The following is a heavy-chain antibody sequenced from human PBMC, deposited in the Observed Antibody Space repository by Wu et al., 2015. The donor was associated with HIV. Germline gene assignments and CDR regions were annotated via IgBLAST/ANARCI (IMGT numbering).Heavy chain of an antibody. CDR1: RDTFKRFA. V-gene: IGHV1-69*11. J-gene: IGHJ5*02. D-gene: IGHD3-10*01. CDR2: ITPVLGST. CDR3: AREVGAMLANWFDP. Sequence: QVQLVQSGAEIKKPGSSVKVSCKASRDTFKRFAITWVRQAPGQGLECMGKITPVLGSTVYTQKFRDRVTITADESTSTSCMELSSLTSEDTAVYYCAREVGAMLANWFDPWGQGTQVIVSS.